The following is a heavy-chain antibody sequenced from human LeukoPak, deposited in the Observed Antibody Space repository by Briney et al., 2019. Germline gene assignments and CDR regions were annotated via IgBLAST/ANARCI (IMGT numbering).Heavy chain of an antibody. D-gene: IGHD6-13*01. CDR2: IYYSGST. J-gene: IGHJ3*02. CDR1: GGSISSNY. CDR3: ARRIIAAAVNAFDI. Sequence: PSETLSLTCTVSGGSISSNYWSWIRRPPGKGLEWIGNIYYSGSTIYNPSLKSRVTISIDTFRNQFSLRLSSVTAADTAVYYCARRIIAAAVNAFDIWGQGTMVTVSS. V-gene: IGHV4-59*01.